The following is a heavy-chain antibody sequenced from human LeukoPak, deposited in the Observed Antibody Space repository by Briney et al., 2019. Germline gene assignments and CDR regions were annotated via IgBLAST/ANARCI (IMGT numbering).Heavy chain of an antibody. J-gene: IGHJ4*02. D-gene: IGHD1-26*01. V-gene: IGHV4-39*07. CDR2: IYYSGNT. CDR1: GGSISSSSYY. CDR3: ARDSHSGSYCDH. Sequence: SSETLSLTCTVSGGSISSSSYYWGWIRQPPGKGLEWIGSIYYSGNTYYNPSLKSRVTISVDTSKNQFSLKLSSVTAADTAVYYCARDSHSGSYCDHWGQGTLVTVSS.